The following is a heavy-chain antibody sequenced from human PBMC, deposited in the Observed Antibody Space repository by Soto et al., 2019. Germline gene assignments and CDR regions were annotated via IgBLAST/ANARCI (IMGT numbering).Heavy chain of an antibody. Sequence: QVQLVQSGAEVKKPGASVKVSCKASGYTFTGYHMHWVRQAPGQGLEWLGWINPNSGVTIYAQKFQGRVIMTRETPISTAYMEISRLTSDDTAVYYCARRLGFLVTPIPGYWGQGPLVTVSS. V-gene: IGHV1-2*02. CDR3: ARRLGFLVTPIPGY. CDR1: GYTFTGYH. J-gene: IGHJ4*02. D-gene: IGHD2-21*02. CDR2: INPNSGVT.